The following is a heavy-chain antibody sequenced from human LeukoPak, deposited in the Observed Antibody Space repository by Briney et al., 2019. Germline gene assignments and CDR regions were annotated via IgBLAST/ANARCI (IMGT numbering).Heavy chain of an antibody. CDR3: AKSRRSGYSYGADY. V-gene: IGHV3-23*01. Sequence: GGSLRLSCAASGFTFSSYAMTWVRQAPGKGLEWVSAISGSGGNTYYADSVKGRFTISRDNPENTLYMQMNSLRAEDTAVYYCAKSRRSGYSYGADYWGQGTLVTVSS. J-gene: IGHJ4*02. CDR2: ISGSGGNT. D-gene: IGHD5-18*01. CDR1: GFTFSSYA.